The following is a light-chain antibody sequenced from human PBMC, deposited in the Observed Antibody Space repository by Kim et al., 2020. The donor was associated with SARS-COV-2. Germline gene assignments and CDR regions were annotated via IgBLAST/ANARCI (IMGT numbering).Light chain of an antibody. Sequence: IVLTQSPGTLSLSPGEGATLSCRASQSVPNSYLAWYQQKPGQAPRLLIYGASGVATGIPDRFSGSGSGTDFTLTISRLEPEDFAVYYCLQYGSPPQTFGQGTKVDIK. CDR2: GAS. CDR3: LQYGSPPQT. J-gene: IGKJ1*01. V-gene: IGKV3-20*01. CDR1: QSVPNSY.